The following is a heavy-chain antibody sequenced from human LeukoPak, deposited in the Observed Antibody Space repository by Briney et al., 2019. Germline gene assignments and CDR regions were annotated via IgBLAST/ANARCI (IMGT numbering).Heavy chain of an antibody. CDR1: GFTFSSYA. J-gene: IGHJ4*02. V-gene: IGHV3-30-3*01. Sequence: GGSLRLSCAASGFTFSSYAMHWVRQAPGKGLEWVAVISYDGSNKYYADSVKGRFTISRDNSKNTLYLQMNSLRAEDTAVYYCAKDRRIVVPAAIGYWGQGTPVTVSS. CDR2: ISYDGSNK. D-gene: IGHD2-2*01. CDR3: AKDRRIVVPAAIGY.